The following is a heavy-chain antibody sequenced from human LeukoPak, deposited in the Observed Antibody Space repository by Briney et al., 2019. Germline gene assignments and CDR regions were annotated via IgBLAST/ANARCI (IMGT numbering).Heavy chain of an antibody. Sequence: GGSLRLSCAASGFTFSSYAMSWVRQAPGKGLEWVSAISSSGGTTYYADSVKGRFTLSRDNSKNTLYLQLNRLRAEDTAVYYCARDTYDSSGYYAHLDYWGQGTLVTVSS. CDR3: ARDTYDSSGYYAHLDY. D-gene: IGHD3-22*01. CDR1: GFTFSSYA. J-gene: IGHJ4*02. V-gene: IGHV3-23*01. CDR2: ISSSGGTT.